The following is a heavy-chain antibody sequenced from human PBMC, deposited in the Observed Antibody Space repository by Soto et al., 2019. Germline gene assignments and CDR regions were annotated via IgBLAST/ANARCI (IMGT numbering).Heavy chain of an antibody. CDR3: ARRGGQARPRAFDI. CDR1: GGSISSYY. V-gene: IGHV4-59*01. D-gene: IGHD3-16*01. Sequence: SETLSLTCTVSGGSISSYYWSWIRQPPGKGLEWIGYIYYSGSTNYNPSLKSRVTISVDTSKNQFSLKLSSVTAADTAVYYRARRGGQARPRAFDIWGQGTMVTVSS. CDR2: IYYSGST. J-gene: IGHJ3*02.